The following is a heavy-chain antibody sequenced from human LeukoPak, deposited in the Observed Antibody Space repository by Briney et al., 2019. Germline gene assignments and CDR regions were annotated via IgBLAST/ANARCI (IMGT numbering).Heavy chain of an antibody. CDR2: ISYDGSNK. Sequence: GGSLTLSCAAAGFTFSTYAMHWVRQPPGKGLEWVAVISYDGSNKYYPDSVKGRFTISRDNSKNTLYLQMNSLRAEDTAVYYCASGYDYVWGSYRYCDYWGQGTLVTVSS. J-gene: IGHJ4*02. V-gene: IGHV3-30-3*02. CDR3: ASGYDYVWGSYRYCDY. D-gene: IGHD3-16*02. CDR1: GFTFSTYA.